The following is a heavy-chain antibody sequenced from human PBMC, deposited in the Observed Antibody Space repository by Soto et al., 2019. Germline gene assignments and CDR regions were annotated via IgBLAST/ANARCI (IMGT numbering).Heavy chain of an antibody. V-gene: IGHV3-23*01. Sequence: GGSLRLSCAASGFTFSSYAMSWVRQAPGKGLEWVSAISGSGGSTYYADSVKGRFTISRDNSKNMLYLQMNSLRAEDTAVYYCAKGAITGTKSTYYFDYWGQGTLVTVSS. CDR2: ISGSGGST. CDR3: AKGAITGTKSTYYFDY. D-gene: IGHD1-20*01. CDR1: GFTFSSYA. J-gene: IGHJ4*02.